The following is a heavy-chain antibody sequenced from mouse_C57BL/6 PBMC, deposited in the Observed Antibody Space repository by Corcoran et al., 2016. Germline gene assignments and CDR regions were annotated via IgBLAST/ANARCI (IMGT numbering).Heavy chain of an antibody. J-gene: IGHJ2*01. CDR1: GYSITSGYY. V-gene: IGHV3-6*01. CDR3: ARGGPSTVFDY. Sequence: DVQLQESGPGLVKPSQSLSLTCSVTGYSITSGYYWNWIRQFPGNKLEWMGYISYDGSNNYNPSLKNRISITRDTSKNQFFLKLNSVTTEDTATYYCARGGPSTVFDYWGQGTTLTVSS. D-gene: IGHD3-3*01. CDR2: ISYDGSN.